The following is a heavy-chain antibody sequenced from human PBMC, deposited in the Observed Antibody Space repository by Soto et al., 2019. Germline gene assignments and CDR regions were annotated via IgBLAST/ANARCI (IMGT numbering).Heavy chain of an antibody. Sequence: SVKVSCKASGGTFSSYAISWVRQAPGQGLEWMGGIIPIFGTANYAQKFQGRVTITADESTSTAYMELSSLRSEDTAVYYCAVDRGSGWYWFDPWGQGTLVTVSS. V-gene: IGHV1-69*13. J-gene: IGHJ5*02. CDR2: IIPIFGTA. CDR1: GGTFSSYA. CDR3: AVDRGSGWYWFDP. D-gene: IGHD6-19*01.